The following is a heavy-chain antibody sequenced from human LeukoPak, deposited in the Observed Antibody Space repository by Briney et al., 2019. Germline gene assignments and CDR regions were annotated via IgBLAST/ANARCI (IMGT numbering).Heavy chain of an antibody. Sequence: GGSLRLSCAASGFTFSSYAMHWVRQAPGKGLGWVSVISYDGSNKYYADSVKGRFTISRDNSKNSLYLQMNSLRAEDTALYYCAKDSEQQLVFPFDYWGQGTLVTVSS. J-gene: IGHJ4*02. V-gene: IGHV3-30*04. CDR3: AKDSEQQLVFPFDY. D-gene: IGHD6-13*01. CDR2: ISYDGSNK. CDR1: GFTFSSYA.